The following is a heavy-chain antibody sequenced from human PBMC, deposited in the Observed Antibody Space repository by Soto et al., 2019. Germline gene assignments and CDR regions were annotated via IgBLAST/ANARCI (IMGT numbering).Heavy chain of an antibody. D-gene: IGHD6-13*01. CDR3: ARDIHSEYSSSWDYYYYYGMDV. CDR2: IYHSGST. V-gene: IGHV4-4*01. J-gene: IGHJ6*02. CDR1: GGSISSSNW. Sequence: SETLSLTCAVSGGSISSSNWWRWVRQPPGKGLEWIGEIYHSGSTNYNPSLKSRVTISVDKSKNQFPLKLSFVTAADTAVYCCARDIHSEYSSSWDYYYYYGMDVWGQGTTVTVSS.